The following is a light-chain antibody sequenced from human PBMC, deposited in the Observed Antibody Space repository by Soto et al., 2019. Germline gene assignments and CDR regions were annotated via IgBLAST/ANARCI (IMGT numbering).Light chain of an antibody. V-gene: IGLV1-51*01. Sequence: QSVLTQPLSVSAAPGQKVTISCSGSSSNIGNNYVSWYQQLPGTAPKLLIYDNNKRPSGIPDRFSGSKSGTSATLGITGLQTGDEADYYCGTWDSGLVFGGGTKVTVL. CDR1: SSNIGNNY. J-gene: IGLJ2*01. CDR3: GTWDSGLV. CDR2: DNN.